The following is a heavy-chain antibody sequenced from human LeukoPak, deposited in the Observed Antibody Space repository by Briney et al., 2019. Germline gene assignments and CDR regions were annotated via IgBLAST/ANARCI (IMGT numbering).Heavy chain of an antibody. J-gene: IGHJ2*01. CDR3: ARGGNSSPKGRPSHSWYFDL. CDR2: IYYSGST. D-gene: IGHD6-13*01. Sequence: SETLSLTCTVSGASISSSSYYWGWIRQPPGKGLEWIGGIYYSGSTYYNPSLKSRVTISIDTSKKQFSLKLSSVTAADTAVYYCARGGNSSPKGRPSHSWYFDLWGRGTPVTVSS. V-gene: IGHV4-39*07. CDR1: GASISSSSYY.